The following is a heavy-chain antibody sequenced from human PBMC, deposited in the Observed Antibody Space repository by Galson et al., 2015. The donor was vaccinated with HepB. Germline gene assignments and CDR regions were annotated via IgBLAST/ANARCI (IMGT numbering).Heavy chain of an antibody. Sequence: SLRLSCAASGFSVSSNYMSWVRQAPGKGLECVSVIYTAGNTYYADSVKDRFTISRDNSKNTLYLQMNSLRSEDTAMYFVARGYSSMWYSGLGYWCQGSLVTGSS. D-gene: IGHD6-13*01. CDR3: ARGYSSMWYSGLGY. V-gene: IGHV3-53*01. CDR1: GFSVSSNY. CDR2: IYTAGNT. J-gene: IGHJ4*02.